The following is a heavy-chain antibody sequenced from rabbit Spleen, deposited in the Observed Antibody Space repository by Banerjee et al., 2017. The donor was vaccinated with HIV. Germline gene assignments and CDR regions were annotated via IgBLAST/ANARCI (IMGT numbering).Heavy chain of an antibody. CDR3: VRDQAGYAGYGPYYFYL. Sequence: QSLEESGGGLVKPGGTLTLTCKASGFSLFYYWMCWVRQAPGKGLDLIGCIYAGDGSTDYTNWVNGRFTISRENTQNTVSLQLNSLTAADTATYFCVRDQAGYAGYGPYYFYLWGPGTLVTVS. CDR2: IYAGDGST. CDR1: GFSLFYYW. J-gene: IGHJ4*01. V-gene: IGHV1S7*01. D-gene: IGHD7-1*01.